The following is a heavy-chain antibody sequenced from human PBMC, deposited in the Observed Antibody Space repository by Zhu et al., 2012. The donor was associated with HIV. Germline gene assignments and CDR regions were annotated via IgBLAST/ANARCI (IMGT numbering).Heavy chain of an antibody. Sequence: QVQLVQSGAEVKKPGASVKVSCKASGYTFTGYYMHWVRQAPGQGLEWMGRINPNSGGTNYAQNFQGRVTMTRDTSISTAYMELSRLRSDDTAVYYCARGYSYSSSWYXTDWFDPWAREPWSPSPQ. D-gene: IGHD6-13*01. CDR1: GYTFTGYY. CDR3: ARGYSYSSSWYXTDWFDP. V-gene: IGHV1-2*06. J-gene: IGHJ5*02. CDR2: INPNSGGT.